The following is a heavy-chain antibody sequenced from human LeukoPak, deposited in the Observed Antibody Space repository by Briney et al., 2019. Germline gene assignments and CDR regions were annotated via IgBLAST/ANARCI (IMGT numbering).Heavy chain of an antibody. Sequence: ASVKVSCKASGYTFTSYDINWVRQATGQGLEWMGWMNPNSGNTGYAQKFQGRVTITRNTSISTAYMELSSLRSEDTAVYYCATSYDSWSGSDAFDIWGQGTMVTVSS. CDR3: ATSYDSWSGSDAFDI. CDR1: GYTFTSYD. J-gene: IGHJ3*02. D-gene: IGHD3-3*01. CDR2: MNPNSGNT. V-gene: IGHV1-8*03.